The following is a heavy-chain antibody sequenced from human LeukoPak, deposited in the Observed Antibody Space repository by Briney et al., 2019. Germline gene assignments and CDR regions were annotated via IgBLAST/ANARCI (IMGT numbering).Heavy chain of an antibody. Sequence: SETLSLTRGVYGASFSDYYWSWLRQPPGKGLEWIGEINHRGSTNYNPSLESRVTISVDTSKKQFSLKVNSVTVADAAVYYCARIRHSSGWAFDYWGHGTLVTVSS. CDR1: GASFSDYY. CDR3: ARIRHSSGWAFDY. CDR2: INHRGST. V-gene: IGHV4-34*01. D-gene: IGHD6-19*01. J-gene: IGHJ4*01.